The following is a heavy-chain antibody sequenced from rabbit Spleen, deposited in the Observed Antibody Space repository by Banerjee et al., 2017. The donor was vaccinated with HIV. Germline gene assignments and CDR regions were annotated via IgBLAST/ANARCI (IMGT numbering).Heavy chain of an antibody. CDR3: ARDSGSSFSSYGMDL. V-gene: IGHV1S45*01. J-gene: IGHJ6*01. CDR2: IYTGNGKK. Sequence: QEQLEESGGRLVQPGGSLTLSCKGSGFTISTYWMNWVRQAPGKGLEWIGIIYTGNGKKYYASWAKGRFTISKSSSTTVTLQLTSLTAADTATYFCARDSGSSFSSYGMDLWGPGTLVTVS. CDR1: GFTISTYW. D-gene: IGHD8-1*01.